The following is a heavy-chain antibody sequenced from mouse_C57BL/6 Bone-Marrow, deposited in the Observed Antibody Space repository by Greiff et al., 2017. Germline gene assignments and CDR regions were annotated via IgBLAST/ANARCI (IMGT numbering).Heavy chain of an antibody. CDR1: GYTFPGYW. Sequence: VQLQQPGAELVQPGASVKLSCQASGYTFPGYWMHWVTQRPGQGLEWIGMIHPNSGSTNYNEKFKSKATLTVDKSSSTAYMQLSRLTSEDSAVYYCARLTVDYWCQGTTLTVSS. CDR3: ARLTVDY. CDR2: IHPNSGST. V-gene: IGHV1-64*01. J-gene: IGHJ2*01.